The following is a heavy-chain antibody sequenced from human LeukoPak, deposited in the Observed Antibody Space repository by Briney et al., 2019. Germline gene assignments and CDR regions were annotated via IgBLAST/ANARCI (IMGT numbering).Heavy chain of an antibody. V-gene: IGHV4-59*01. CDR1: GGSISSYY. D-gene: IGHD2-15*01. CDR3: ARIGYCSGGSCYIGGLDY. Sequence: SETLSLTCTVSGGSISSYYWSWIRQPPGKRLEWIGYIYYSGSTNYNPSLKSRVTISVDTSKNQFSLKLSSVTAADTAVYYCARIGYCSGGSCYIGGLDYWGQGTLVTVSS. CDR2: IYYSGST. J-gene: IGHJ4*02.